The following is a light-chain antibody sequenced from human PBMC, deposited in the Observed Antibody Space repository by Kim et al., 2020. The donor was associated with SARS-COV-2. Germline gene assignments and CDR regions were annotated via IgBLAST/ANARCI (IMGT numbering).Light chain of an antibody. CDR3: LQPLQTPGT. Sequence: DILMTQSPRSLSVTPGEPASISCRSSQSLLHNNGFNYLEWYLQKPGQSPQLLILLGSHRAAGVPDRFSGRGSGTDFTLEISRVEAEDVGVYYCLQPLQTPGTFGGGTKVDIK. CDR2: LGS. CDR1: QSLLHNNGFNY. J-gene: IGKJ4*01. V-gene: IGKV2-28*01.